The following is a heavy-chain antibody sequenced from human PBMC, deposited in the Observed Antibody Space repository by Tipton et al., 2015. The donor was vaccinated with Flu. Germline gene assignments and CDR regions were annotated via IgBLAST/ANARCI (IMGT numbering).Heavy chain of an antibody. CDR2: ISPMFGTA. D-gene: IGHD2-2*01. V-gene: IGHV1-69*01. CDR1: GGTFSNYA. CDR3: ARGGGPYCSSTSCYETDY. Sequence: QLVQSGAEVKKPGSSVKVSCKASGGTFSNYALNWVRQAPGQGLEWMGGISPMFGTANYAQKFQGRVTVNADESSSTAYMELSSLRSEDTAVYYCARGGGPYCSSTSCYETDYWGQGTLVTVSS. J-gene: IGHJ4*02.